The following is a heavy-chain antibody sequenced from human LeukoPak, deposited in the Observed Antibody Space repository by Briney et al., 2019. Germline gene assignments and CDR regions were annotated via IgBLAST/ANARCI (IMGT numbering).Heavy chain of an antibody. CDR1: GGSISSGSYY. V-gene: IGHV4-61*02. Sequence: PSETLSLTCTVSGGSISSGSYYWSWIRQPAGKGLEWIGRIYTSGSTNYNPSLKSRVTISVDTSKNQFSLKLSSVTAADTAVYYCARLHQTWGQGTLVTVSS. CDR2: IYTSGST. CDR3: ARLHQT. J-gene: IGHJ5*02.